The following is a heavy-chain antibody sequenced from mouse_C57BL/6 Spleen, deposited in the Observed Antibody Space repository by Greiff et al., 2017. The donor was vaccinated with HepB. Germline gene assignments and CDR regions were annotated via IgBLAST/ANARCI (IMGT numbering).Heavy chain of an antibody. CDR1: GFTFSDYG. J-gene: IGHJ4*01. CDR2: ISSGSSTI. D-gene: IGHD1-1*01. V-gene: IGHV5-17*01. CDR3: ARKVVATGAMDY. Sequence: EVQVVESGGGLVKPGGSLKLSCAASGFTFSDYGMHWVRQAPEKGLEWVAYISSGSSTIYYADTVKGRFTISRDNAKNTLFLQMTSLRSEDTAMYYCARKVVATGAMDYWGQGTSVTVSS.